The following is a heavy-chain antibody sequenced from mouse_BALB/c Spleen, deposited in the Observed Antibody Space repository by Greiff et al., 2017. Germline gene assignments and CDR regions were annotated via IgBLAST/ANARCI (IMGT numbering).Heavy chain of an antibody. D-gene: IGHD1-1*01. V-gene: IGHV2-9*02. CDR3: ATYYYGSRRYYAMDY. CDR2: IWAGGST. J-gene: IGHJ4*01. Sequence: VKLVESGPGLVEPSQSLSITCTVSGFSLTSYGVHWVRQPPGKGLEWLGVIWAGGSTNYNSALMSRLSISKDNSKSQVFLKMNSLQTDDTAMYYCATYYYGSRRYYAMDYWGQGTSVTVSS. CDR1: GFSLTSYG.